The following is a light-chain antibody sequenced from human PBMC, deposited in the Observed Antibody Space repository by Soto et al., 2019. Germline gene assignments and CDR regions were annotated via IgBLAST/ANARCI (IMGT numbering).Light chain of an antibody. J-gene: IGKJ4*01. V-gene: IGKV1-39*01. CDR3: QQSYSTPLP. CDR2: AAS. Sequence: IQMTQSPSSLSASVGDRVTITCRASQSISSYLNWYQQKPGKAPKLLIYAASSLQSGVPSRFSGSGSETDFTLTISSLQPEDFATYYCQQSYSTPLPFGGGTKVDIK. CDR1: QSISSY.